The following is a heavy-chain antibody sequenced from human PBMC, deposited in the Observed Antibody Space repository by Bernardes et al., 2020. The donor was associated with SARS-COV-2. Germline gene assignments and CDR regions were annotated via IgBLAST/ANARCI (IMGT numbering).Heavy chain of an antibody. CDR1: GFTVSSNY. CDR2: IYSGGST. V-gene: IGHV3-66*01. Sequence: GGSLRLSCAASGFTVSSNYMSWVRQAPGKGLEWVSVIYSGGSTYYADSVKGRFTISRDNSKNTLYLQMNSLRAEDTAVYYCARAPSSSVGVDYWGQGTLVTVSS. J-gene: IGHJ4*02. CDR3: ARAPSSSVGVDY. D-gene: IGHD6-6*01.